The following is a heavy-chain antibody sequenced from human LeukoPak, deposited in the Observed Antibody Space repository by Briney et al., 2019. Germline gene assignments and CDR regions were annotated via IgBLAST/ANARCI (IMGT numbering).Heavy chain of an antibody. V-gene: IGHV3-30*04. D-gene: IGHD3-3*01. CDR2: ISYDGSNK. Sequence: QPGRSLRLSCAASGFTFSCYAMHWVRQAPGKGLEWVVVISYDGSNKYYADSVKGRFTISRDNSKNTLYLQMNSLRAKDTAVYYCARGPRGTIFDVVTLYYFDYWGQGTLVTVSS. CDR1: GFTFSCYA. J-gene: IGHJ4*02. CDR3: ARGPRGTIFDVVTLYYFDY.